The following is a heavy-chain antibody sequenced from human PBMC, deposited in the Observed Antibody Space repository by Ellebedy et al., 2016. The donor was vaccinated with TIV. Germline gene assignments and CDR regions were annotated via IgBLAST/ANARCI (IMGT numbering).Heavy chain of an antibody. D-gene: IGHD6-19*01. J-gene: IGHJ3*02. CDR2: IYPSDSDT. Sequence: PGGSLRLSCEGSGYSFTSYWIGWVRQMPGKGLEWMGIIYPSDSDTRYSPSFQGQVTISADKSISTAYLQWSSLKASDTAMYYCATAGDAFHIWGQGTMVTVSS. CDR3: ATAGDAFHI. CDR1: GYSFTSYW. V-gene: IGHV5-51*01.